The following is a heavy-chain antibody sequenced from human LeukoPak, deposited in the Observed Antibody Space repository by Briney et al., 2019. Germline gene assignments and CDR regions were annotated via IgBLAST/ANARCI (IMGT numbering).Heavy chain of an antibody. CDR3: ATHSSNYGSGSIFDY. D-gene: IGHD3-10*01. CDR1: GGSISSGHYC. CDR2: IYYSGST. Sequence: PSGTLSLTCTVSGGSISSGHYCWGWIRQPPGKGLEWIGSIYYSGSTYYNPSLKSRVTISVDTSKKQFSLKLSSVTAADTAVYYCATHSSNYGSGSIFDYSGPGALVTVFS. J-gene: IGHJ4*02. V-gene: IGHV4-39*01.